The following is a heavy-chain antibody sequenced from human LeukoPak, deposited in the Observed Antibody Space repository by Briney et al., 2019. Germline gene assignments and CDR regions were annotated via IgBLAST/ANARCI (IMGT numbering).Heavy chain of an antibody. J-gene: IGHJ4*02. CDR2: INAGNGNT. Sequence: GASVKVSCKASGYTFTSYVMHWVRQAPGQRLEWMGWINAGNGNTKYSQKFQGRVTITRDTSASTAYMELSSLRSEDTAVYYCAREGGYSYGYGNDYWGQGTLVTVSS. D-gene: IGHD5-18*01. CDR1: GYTFTSYV. CDR3: AREGGYSYGYGNDY. V-gene: IGHV1-3*01.